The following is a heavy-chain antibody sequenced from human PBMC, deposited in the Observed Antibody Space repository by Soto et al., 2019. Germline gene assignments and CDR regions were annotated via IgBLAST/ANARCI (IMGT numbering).Heavy chain of an antibody. V-gene: IGHV1-69*13. Sequence: SVKVSCKASGGTFSSYAISWVRQAPGQGLEWMGGIIPIFGTANYAQKFQGRVTITADESTSTAYMELSSLRSEDTAVYYCARERGYYGSGSYSPAYYYGMDVWGQGTTVTVSS. CDR3: ARERGYYGSGSYSPAYYYGMDV. CDR1: GGTFSSYA. D-gene: IGHD3-10*01. J-gene: IGHJ6*02. CDR2: IIPIFGTA.